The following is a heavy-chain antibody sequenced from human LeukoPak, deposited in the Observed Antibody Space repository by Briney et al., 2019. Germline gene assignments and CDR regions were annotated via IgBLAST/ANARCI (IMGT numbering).Heavy chain of an antibody. CDR3: ARGGPGYYSDNTGSRGYFKH. CDR2: IIPIFGTA. CDR1: GGTFSSYA. D-gene: IGHD3-22*01. V-gene: IGHV1-69*06. Sequence: SVKVSCKASGGTFSSYAISWVRQAPGQGLEWMGGIIPIFGTANYAQKFQGRVTITADKSTSTAYMELSSLRSEDTAVYFCARGGPGYYSDNTGSRGYFKHWGQGTLVTVSS. J-gene: IGHJ1*01.